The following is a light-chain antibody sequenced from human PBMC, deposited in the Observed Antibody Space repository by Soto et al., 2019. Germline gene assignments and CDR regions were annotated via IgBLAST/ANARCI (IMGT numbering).Light chain of an antibody. CDR3: QHYGGPFT. V-gene: IGKV3-20*01. CDR2: AAY. CDR1: QSVSSSY. Sequence: EIVLTQSPGTLSLSPGESATLSCRASQSVSSSYLAWYQQKPGQAPRLLISAAYTRATGIPGRFSGSGSGTDFTLTIRNPEPEDFAVYYCQHYGGPFTFGPGTKVDIK. J-gene: IGKJ3*01.